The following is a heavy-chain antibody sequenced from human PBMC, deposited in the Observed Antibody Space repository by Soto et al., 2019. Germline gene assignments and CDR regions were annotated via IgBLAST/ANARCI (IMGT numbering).Heavy chain of an antibody. J-gene: IGHJ4*02. V-gene: IGHV2-5*02. CDR2: AYWVDDN. CDR1: GFSIRTSGVG. D-gene: IGHD1-20*01. CDR3: AHRRGGYNWDDAHFDY. Sequence: QITLRESGPTLVKPTEAVTLTCTFSGFSIRTSGVGVGWIRQPPGKALEWLGTAYWVDDNRYSPFLRSRVTVTKDTSRNQVVLTMTNMDPLDTATYYCAHRRGGYNWDDAHFDYWGQGALVTVSS.